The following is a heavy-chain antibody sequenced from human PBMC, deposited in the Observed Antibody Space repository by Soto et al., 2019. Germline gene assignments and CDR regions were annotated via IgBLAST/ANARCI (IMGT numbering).Heavy chain of an antibody. J-gene: IGHJ3*02. CDR3: ARDLYSSGWSSDAFDI. CDR1: GYTFTSYG. CDR2: ISAYNGNT. D-gene: IGHD6-19*01. V-gene: IGHV1-18*01. Sequence: GASVKVSCKASGYTFTSYGISWVRQAPGQGLEWMGWISAYNGNTNYAQKLQGRVTMTTDTSTSTAYMELRSLRSDDTAVYYCARDLYSSGWSSDAFDIWGQGTMVTVSS.